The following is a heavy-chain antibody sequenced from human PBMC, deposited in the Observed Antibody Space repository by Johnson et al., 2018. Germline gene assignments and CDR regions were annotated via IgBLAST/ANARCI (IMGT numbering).Heavy chain of an antibody. CDR2: ISSIGSTI. CDR3: ASDRHYQGYYYYMDV. CDR1: GFAFSDYY. V-gene: IGHV3-11*04. Sequence: QVQLVQSGGGLVKPGGSLRLSCATSGFAFSDYYMTWVRQAPGKGLEWVSYISSIGSTIYYADSMKGRFTISRDNAKNSLYLQMNSLRPEDTAVYYCASDRHYQGYYYYMDVWGKGTTVTVSS. D-gene: IGHD2-2*01. J-gene: IGHJ6*03.